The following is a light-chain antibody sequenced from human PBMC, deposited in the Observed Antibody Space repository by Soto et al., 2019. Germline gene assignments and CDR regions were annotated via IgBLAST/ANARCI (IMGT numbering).Light chain of an antibody. CDR1: SSDIGNYYNY. J-gene: IGLJ1*01. CDR2: GVT. V-gene: IGLV2-14*01. CDR3: LSYTTSATYV. Sequence: QSVLTQPASVSGSPGQSITISCAGTSSDIGNYYNYVSWYKQHPGKAPKVVIYGVTNRPSGVSSRFSGSKSGSTASLTISGLQAEDEADYYCLSYTTSATYVFGTGTKVTVL.